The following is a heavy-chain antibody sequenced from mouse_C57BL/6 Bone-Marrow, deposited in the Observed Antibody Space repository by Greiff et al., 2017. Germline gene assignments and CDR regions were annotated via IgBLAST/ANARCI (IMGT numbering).Heavy chain of an antibody. CDR2: IDPSDSET. Sequence: QVQLQQPGAELVRPGSSVKLSCKASGYTFTSYWMHWVKQRPIQGLEWIGNIDPSDSETHYNQKFKDKATLTVDKSSSPAYMQLSSLTSEDSAVYYCARSGRYAYYFDYWGQGTTLTVSS. D-gene: IGHD1-1*01. V-gene: IGHV1-52*01. CDR1: GYTFTSYW. CDR3: ARSGRYAYYFDY. J-gene: IGHJ2*01.